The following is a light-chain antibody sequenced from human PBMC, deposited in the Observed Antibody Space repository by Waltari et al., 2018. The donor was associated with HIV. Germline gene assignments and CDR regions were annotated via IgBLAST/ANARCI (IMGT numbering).Light chain of an antibody. CDR2: DAS. V-gene: IGKV1-39*01. CDR3: QQSYRSPLT. CDR1: QTVTNK. J-gene: IGKJ3*01. Sequence: DIQMTQSPSPLSASVGDSVTITCRASQTVTNKVNWYQQKPGKAPEVLIYDASTLQSGVPSRFRGGGSGTDFTLTITNLQPDDFATYFCQQSYRSPLTFCPGTKVDVK.